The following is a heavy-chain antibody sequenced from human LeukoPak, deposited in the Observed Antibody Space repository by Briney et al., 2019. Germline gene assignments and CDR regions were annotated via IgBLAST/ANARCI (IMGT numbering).Heavy chain of an antibody. CDR3: ARCVGGGATLMDNWFDP. D-gene: IGHD1-26*01. CDR1: GGSISSYY. J-gene: IGHJ5*02. V-gene: IGHV4-59*01. CDR2: IYCSGST. Sequence: SETLSLTCTVSGGSISSYYWSWLRQPPGKGLEWIGYIYCSGSTNYNPSLKSRVTISVDTSKNQFSLKLSSVTAADTAVYYCARCVGGGATLMDNWFDPWGQGTLVTVSS.